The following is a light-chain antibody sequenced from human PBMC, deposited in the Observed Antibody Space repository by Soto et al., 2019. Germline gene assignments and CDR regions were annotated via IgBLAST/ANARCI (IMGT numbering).Light chain of an antibody. CDR2: GAS. V-gene: IGKV3-15*01. CDR3: QQYNNWPL. J-gene: IGKJ1*01. CDR1: QSVSGN. Sequence: EIVMTQSPATLSVSPGERATLSCRASQSVSGNLAWYQQKPGQAPRLLIYGASARATGIPARFSGSGSGTEFTLTISGLQSEDFAVYYCQQYNNWPLFGQGTKGDIK.